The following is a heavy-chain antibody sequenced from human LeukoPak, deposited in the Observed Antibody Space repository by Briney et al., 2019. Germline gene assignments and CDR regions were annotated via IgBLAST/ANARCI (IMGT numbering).Heavy chain of an antibody. J-gene: IGHJ6*02. Sequence: PGGSLRLSCVTSGFTFEDYGLSWVRQAPGKGLEWVAVISNDGSNKYYADSVKGRFTISRDNAKNSLYLQMNSLRAEDTAVYYCTKDLWVRDDQYFNFYGMDVWGQGTTVTVSS. V-gene: IGHV3-30*18. CDR1: GFTFEDYG. CDR3: TKDLWVRDDQYFNFYGMDV. CDR2: ISNDGSNK. D-gene: IGHD3-16*01.